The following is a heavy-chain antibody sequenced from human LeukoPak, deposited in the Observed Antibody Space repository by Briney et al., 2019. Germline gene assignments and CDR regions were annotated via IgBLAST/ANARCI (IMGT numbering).Heavy chain of an antibody. CDR3: VRSEQTGNYMDV. D-gene: IGHD3-10*01. V-gene: IGHV4-59*01. J-gene: IGHJ6*03. CDR2: IFYSGST. CDR1: GGSISRYY. Sequence: SETLSLTCTVPGGSISRYYWSWIRQPPGKGLEWIGYIFYSGSTKYNTSLKSRVTISVDTSKNQFSLKLSSVTAADTAVYYCVRSEQTGNYMDVWGKGTTVTVSS.